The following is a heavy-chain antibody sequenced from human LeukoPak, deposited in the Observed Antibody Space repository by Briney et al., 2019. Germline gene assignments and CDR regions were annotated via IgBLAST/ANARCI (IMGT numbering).Heavy chain of an antibody. D-gene: IGHD5-12*01. Sequence: PSETLSLTCTVSGXSISSYYWAWIRQPPGEGLEWIGTFYYSGSTYYNPSLKSRVTISVDTSKNQFSLKLSSVTAADTAVYYCARPFAPRGFYGMDVWGQGTTVTVSS. CDR3: ARPFAPRGFYGMDV. CDR1: GXSISSYY. V-gene: IGHV4-39*01. J-gene: IGHJ6*02. CDR2: FYYSGST.